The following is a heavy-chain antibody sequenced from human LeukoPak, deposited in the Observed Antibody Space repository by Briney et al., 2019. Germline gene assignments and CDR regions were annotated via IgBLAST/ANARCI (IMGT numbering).Heavy chain of an antibody. CDR1: GDSISSYY. Sequence: SETLSLTCDVSGDSISSYYWSWIRQPAGKGLEWLGRIYPSGSANYNPSLKSRGTMSVDTPKNQFSLRLSSVTAADTAVYFCARDYNNWDFDLWGRGTLVTVSS. V-gene: IGHV4-4*07. CDR3: ARDYNNWDFDL. D-gene: IGHD5-24*01. CDR2: IYPSGSA. J-gene: IGHJ2*01.